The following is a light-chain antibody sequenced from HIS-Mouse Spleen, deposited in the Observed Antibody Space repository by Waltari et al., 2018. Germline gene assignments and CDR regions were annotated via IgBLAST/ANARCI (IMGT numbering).Light chain of an antibody. CDR1: QSIRSY. CDR2: AAS. J-gene: IGKJ2*01. V-gene: IGKV1-39*01. CDR3: QQSYSTLMYT. Sequence: DIQMTQSPSSLSASVGDRVTITCRASQSIRSYLNWYQQKPGKAPKLLIYAASSLQSGVPSRFSGSGSGTDFTLTISSLQPEDFATYYCQQSYSTLMYTFGQGTKLEIK.